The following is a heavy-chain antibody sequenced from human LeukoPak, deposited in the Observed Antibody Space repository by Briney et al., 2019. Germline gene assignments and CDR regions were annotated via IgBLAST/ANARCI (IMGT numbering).Heavy chain of an antibody. J-gene: IGHJ4*02. CDR3: ARGRNGWSLYYFDY. Sequence: GGSLRLPCAASGFTFSSYSMNWVRQAPGKGLEWVSSISSSSSYIYYADSVKGRFTISRDNAKNSLYLQMNSLRAEDTAVYYCARGRNGWSLYYFDYWGQGTLVTVSS. D-gene: IGHD6-19*01. V-gene: IGHV3-21*01. CDR2: ISSSSSYI. CDR1: GFTFSSYS.